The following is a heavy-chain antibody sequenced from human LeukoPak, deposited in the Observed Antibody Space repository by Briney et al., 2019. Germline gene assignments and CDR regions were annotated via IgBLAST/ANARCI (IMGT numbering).Heavy chain of an antibody. CDR2: IYWHDDK. CDR3: AHRLGVEYFQH. CDR1: GFSLSTTGGG. J-gene: IGHJ1*01. Sequence: SGPTLLHPTRALTLTCTFSGFSLSTTGGGVGWIRQPPGKALEWLALIYWHDDKRYSPSLNSRLTVTKDTSKNQVVLTMTNMDPVDTATYYCAHRLGVEYFQHWGQGTLVTVSS. D-gene: IGHD2-8*01. V-gene: IGHV2-5*01.